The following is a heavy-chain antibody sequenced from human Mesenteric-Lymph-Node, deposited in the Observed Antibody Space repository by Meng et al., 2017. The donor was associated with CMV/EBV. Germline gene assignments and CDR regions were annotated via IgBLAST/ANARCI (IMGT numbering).Heavy chain of an antibody. J-gene: IGHJ4*02. D-gene: IGHD6-19*01. CDR3: ARVSAPGGWSLELGY. CDR2: INPDSGDT. V-gene: IGHV1-2*02. Sequence: ASVKVSCKASGYTFTGYFMHWVRQAPGQGLEWMGWINPDSGDTNYAQNFQGRVTMTRDTSINTIYMELSSLRSDDTAVFYCARVSAPGGWSLELGYWGQGSLVTVSS. CDR1: GYTFTGYF.